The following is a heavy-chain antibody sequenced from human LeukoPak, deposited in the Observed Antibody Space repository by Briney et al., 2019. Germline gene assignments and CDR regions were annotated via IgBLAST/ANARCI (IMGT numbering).Heavy chain of an antibody. CDR2: IKHSGST. D-gene: IGHD3-22*01. Sequence: SETLSLTCAVNGGFFSNYYWSWIRLPPGKGLDWIGEIKHSGSTYYNPSLKSRVTISVDTSKNQFSLKLSSVTAADTAVYYCARGAEGHYYDSSGHFDIWGQGTMVTVSS. CDR3: ARGAEGHYYDSSGHFDI. V-gene: IGHV4-34*09. CDR1: GGFFSNYY. J-gene: IGHJ3*02.